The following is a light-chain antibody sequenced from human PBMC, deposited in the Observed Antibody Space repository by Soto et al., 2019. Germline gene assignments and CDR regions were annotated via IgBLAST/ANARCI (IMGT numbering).Light chain of an antibody. CDR3: RSYTRSSTLVV. J-gene: IGLJ2*01. V-gene: IGLV2-14*01. CDR2: DVS. CDR1: SSDVGGYNS. Sequence: QSALTQPASVSGSPGQSVTISCTGTSSDVGGYNSVSWYQQHPGKAPKLMIYDVSNRPSGVSDRFSGSKSGNTASLTISGLQAEDEADYYCRSYTRSSTLVVFGGGTKLTVL.